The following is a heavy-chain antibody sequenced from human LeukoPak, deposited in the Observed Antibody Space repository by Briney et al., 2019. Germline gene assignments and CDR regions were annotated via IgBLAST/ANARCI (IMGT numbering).Heavy chain of an antibody. D-gene: IGHD2-15*01. CDR2: IYYSGST. Sequence: SETLSLTCTVSGGSISSGGYYWSWIRQHPGKGLEWIGYIYYSGSTYYNPSLKSRVTISVDTSKNQFSLKLSSVTAADTAVYYCARGAADDAFDIWGQGTMVTVSS. J-gene: IGHJ3*02. CDR1: GGSISSGGYY. V-gene: IGHV4-31*03. CDR3: ARGAADDAFDI.